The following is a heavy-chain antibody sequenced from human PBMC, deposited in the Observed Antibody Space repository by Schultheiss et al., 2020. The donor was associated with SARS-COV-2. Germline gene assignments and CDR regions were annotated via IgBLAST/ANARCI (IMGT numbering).Heavy chain of an antibody. J-gene: IGHJ5*02. CDR2: IIPIFGTA. V-gene: IGHV1-69*13. CDR3: ARFMTTVTTTTWFDP. D-gene: IGHD4-17*01. CDR1: GGTFSSYA. Sequence: SVKVSCKASGGTFSSYAISWVRQAPGQGLEWMGGIIPIFGTANYAQKFQGRVTITADESTSTAYMELSSLRSEDTAVYYCARFMTTVTTTTWFDPWGQGTLVTVSS.